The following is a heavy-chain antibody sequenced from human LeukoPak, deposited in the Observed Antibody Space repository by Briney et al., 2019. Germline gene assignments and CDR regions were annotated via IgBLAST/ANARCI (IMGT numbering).Heavy chain of an antibody. J-gene: IGHJ6*02. CDR3: ARGFGSGGGYYYYGMDV. V-gene: IGHV4-61*05. Sequence: SETLSLTCTVSGGSISSSSFYWGWIRQPPGKGLEWIGYIYYSGSTNYNPSLKSRVTISVDTSKNQFSLKLSSVTAADTAVYYCARGFGSGGGYYYYGMDVWGQGTTVTVSS. CDR2: IYYSGST. D-gene: IGHD2-15*01. CDR1: GGSISSSSFY.